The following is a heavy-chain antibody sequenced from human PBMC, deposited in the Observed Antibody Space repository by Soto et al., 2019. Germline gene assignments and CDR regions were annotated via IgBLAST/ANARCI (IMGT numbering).Heavy chain of an antibody. CDR1: GTSMSEYF. CDR3: ARDGYDGSGSPYPAF. D-gene: IGHD3-10*01. CDR2: IYYLGST. Sequence: SETLSLTCTVSGTSMSEYFWSWIRQSPEKGPEWIGYIYYLGSTDYNPSLKSRVTISVDTSKRQFSLRLTSVTAADTAVYYCARDGYDGSGSPYPAFWGPGTQVTVSS. V-gene: IGHV4-59*01. J-gene: IGHJ4*02.